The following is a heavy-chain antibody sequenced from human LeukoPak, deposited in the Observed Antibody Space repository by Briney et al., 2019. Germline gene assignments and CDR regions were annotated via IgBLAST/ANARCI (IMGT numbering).Heavy chain of an antibody. CDR3: AREPKQWLVPIDY. J-gene: IGHJ4*02. CDR2: ITSSGSII. CDR1: GFTFSDHY. V-gene: IGHV3-11*04. D-gene: IGHD6-19*01. Sequence: GGSLRLSCVASGFTFSDHYMDWVRQTPGKGLEWVSYITSSGSIIYYADSVKGRFTISRDNAKNSLYLQMNSLRVEDTAVYYCAREPKQWLVPIDYWGQGTLVTVSS.